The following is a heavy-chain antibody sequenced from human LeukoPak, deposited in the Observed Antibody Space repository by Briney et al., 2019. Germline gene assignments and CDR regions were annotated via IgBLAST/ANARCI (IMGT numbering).Heavy chain of an antibody. CDR2: MNPNSGNT. CDR3: ARVDKRVLWFRNWFDP. V-gene: IGHV1-8*01. Sequence: ASVKVSCKASGYTFTSYDINWVRQATGQGLEWMGWMNPNSGNTGYAQKFQGRVTMTRNTSISTAYMELSSLRSEDTAVYYCARVDKRVLWFRNWFDPWGQGTLVTVSS. J-gene: IGHJ5*02. CDR1: GYTFTSYD. D-gene: IGHD3-10*01.